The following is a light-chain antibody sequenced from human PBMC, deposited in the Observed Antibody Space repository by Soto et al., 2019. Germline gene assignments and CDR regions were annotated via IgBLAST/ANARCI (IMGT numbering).Light chain of an antibody. Sequence: EIQMTHSPSSLSSSVGDRVTITFRASQGIDRWVSLQQEETRETPKVLIYAASSLRSGVPSRFSGSGYGTDFSLTISSLQPEDLATYYCKQSKSFPLTFGGGTMV. CDR2: AAS. CDR1: QGIDRW. V-gene: IGKV1-12*01. CDR3: KQSKSFPLT. J-gene: IGKJ4*01.